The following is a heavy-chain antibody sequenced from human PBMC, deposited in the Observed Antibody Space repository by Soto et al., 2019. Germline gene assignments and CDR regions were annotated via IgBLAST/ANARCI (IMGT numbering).Heavy chain of an antibody. Sequence: SETLSLTCTVSGGSISSGDYYWSWIRQPPGKGLEWIGYSYYSGSTYYNPSLKSRVTISVDTSKNQFSLKLSSVTAADTAVYYCARVVGYDSSGYYYNYYYGMDVWGQGTTVTVAS. J-gene: IGHJ6*02. CDR3: ARVVGYDSSGYYYNYYYGMDV. V-gene: IGHV4-30-4*01. D-gene: IGHD3-22*01. CDR2: SYYSGST. CDR1: GGSISSGDYY.